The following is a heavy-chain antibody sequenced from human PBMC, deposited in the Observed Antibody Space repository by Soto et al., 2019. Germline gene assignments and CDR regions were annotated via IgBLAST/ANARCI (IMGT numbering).Heavy chain of an antibody. Sequence: SETLSLTCTVSGGSISSYYWSWIRQPPGKGLEWIGYIYYSGSTNYNPSLKSRVTISVDTSKNQFSLKLSSVTAADTAVYYCARDSGSYPWYFDLWGRGTLVTVSS. CDR2: IYYSGST. V-gene: IGHV4-59*01. J-gene: IGHJ2*01. CDR1: GGSISSYY. D-gene: IGHD1-26*01. CDR3: ARDSGSYPWYFDL.